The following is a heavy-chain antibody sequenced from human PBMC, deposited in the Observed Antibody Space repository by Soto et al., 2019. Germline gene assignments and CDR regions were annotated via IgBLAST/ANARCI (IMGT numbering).Heavy chain of an antibody. CDR2: ISSSSSTI. CDR3: ARDARSPMTKIIFDY. V-gene: IGHV3-48*01. J-gene: IGHJ4*02. D-gene: IGHD4-17*01. CDR1: GFTFSSYS. Sequence: EVQLVESGGGLVQPGGSLRLSCAASGFTFSSYSMNWVRQAPGKGLEWVSYISSSSSTIYYADSVKGRFTISRDNAKNSLYLQMNSLRAEDTAVYYCARDARSPMTKIIFDYWGQGTLVTVSS.